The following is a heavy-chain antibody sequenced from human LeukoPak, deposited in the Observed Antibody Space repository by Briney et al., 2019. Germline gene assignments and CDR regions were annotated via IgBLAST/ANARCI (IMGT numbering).Heavy chain of an antibody. CDR3: ASTNDYGDFVYFQH. J-gene: IGHJ1*01. CDR2: INPNNGGT. Sequence: ASVKVSCKASGYTFTGYYMHWLRQAPGQGLEWMGWINPNNGGTYYAQKFQGRVTMTRDTSISTAYMELIRLSSDDTAVYYCASTNDYGDFVYFQHWGQGTLVTVSS. D-gene: IGHD4-17*01. V-gene: IGHV1-2*02. CDR1: GYTFTGYY.